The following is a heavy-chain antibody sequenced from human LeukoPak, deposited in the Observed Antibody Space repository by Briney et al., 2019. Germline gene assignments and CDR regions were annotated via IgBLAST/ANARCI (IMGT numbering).Heavy chain of an antibody. D-gene: IGHD3-10*02. CDR3: ARDGDYVRGTRES. CDR1: GGSISSDY. J-gene: IGHJ5*02. V-gene: IGHV4-4*07. CDR2: ISASGST. Sequence: PSETLSLTCTVSGGSISSDYWSWIRQPAGKGLEWIGRISASGSTNYSPSLKSRVTMSVDTSKNQFSLEPSSVTAADTAVYYCARDGDYVRGTRESWGQGTLVTVSS.